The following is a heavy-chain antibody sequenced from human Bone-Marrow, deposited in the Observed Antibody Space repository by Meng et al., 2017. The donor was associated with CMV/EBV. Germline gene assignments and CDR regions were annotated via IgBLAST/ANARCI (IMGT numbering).Heavy chain of an antibody. V-gene: IGHV3-64*02. D-gene: IGHD3-9*01. CDR1: GFTFSSYA. CDR2: ISSNGGST. CDR3: ARGYYDILTGYFSSLLYGMDV. J-gene: IGHJ6*02. Sequence: ETLSLTCAASGFTFSSYAMHWVRQAPGKGLEYDSAISSNGGSTYYADSVKGRFTISRDNSKNTLYLQMGSLRAEDMAVYYCARGYYDILTGYFSSLLYGMDVWGQATTVTVSS.